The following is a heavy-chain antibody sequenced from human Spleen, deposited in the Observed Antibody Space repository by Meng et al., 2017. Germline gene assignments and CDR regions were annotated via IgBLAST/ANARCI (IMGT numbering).Heavy chain of an antibody. V-gene: IGHV4/OR15-8*02. CDR2: IYHGGDT. J-gene: IGHJ4*02. D-gene: IGHD6-19*01. Sequence: QVEVEGGGRGLVKPAGTLSLTCVFSGGSMSSIDWWSWVRQPPGKGLEWIGEIYHGGDTNYNPSLKSRVTIAIDKSKNQFSLKLTSVTAADTAVYYCASWIYSCGWQWGQGALVTVSS. CDR3: ASWIYSCGWQ. CDR1: GGSMSSIDW.